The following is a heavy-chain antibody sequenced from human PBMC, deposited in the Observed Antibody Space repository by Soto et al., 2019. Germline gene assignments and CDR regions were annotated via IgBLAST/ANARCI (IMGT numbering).Heavy chain of an antibody. Sequence: GGSLRLSCAASGFTFSSYWMSWVRQAPGKGLEWVANIKQDGSEKYYVDSVKGRFTISRDNAKNSLYLQMNSLRAEDTAVYYCASHHGDYLFRAEYFQHWGQGTLVTVSS. J-gene: IGHJ1*01. V-gene: IGHV3-7*01. D-gene: IGHD4-17*01. CDR2: IKQDGSEK. CDR3: ASHHGDYLFRAEYFQH. CDR1: GFTFSSYW.